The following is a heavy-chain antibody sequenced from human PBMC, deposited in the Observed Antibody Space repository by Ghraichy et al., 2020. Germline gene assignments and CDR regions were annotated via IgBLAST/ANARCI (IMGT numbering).Heavy chain of an antibody. Sequence: ETLRLSCAASGFTFSSYSMNWVRQAPGKGLEWVSSISSKGHFLYYADSVNGRFTISRDNAKNSLYLQLNSLTAEDSAVYYCARERLYFYDGSGHYYFDCWGQGTLVTVSS. J-gene: IGHJ4*02. D-gene: IGHD3-22*01. CDR1: GFTFSSYS. CDR3: ARERLYFYDGSGHYYFDC. V-gene: IGHV3-21*01. CDR2: ISSKGHFL.